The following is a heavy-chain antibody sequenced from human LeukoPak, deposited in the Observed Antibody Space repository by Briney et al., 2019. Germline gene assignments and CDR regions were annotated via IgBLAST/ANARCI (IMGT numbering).Heavy chain of an antibody. CDR3: ARVHTSSYAADL. CDR2: ISSSSSTI. CDR1: GFTFSTYS. D-gene: IGHD3-22*01. Sequence: GGSLRLSCAASGFTFSTYSIDWVRQAPGKGLAWISYISSSSSTIDFADSVKGRFTISRDNARNSVYLQMNSLRAEDTAVYYCARVHTSSYAADLWGQGTLVTVSS. J-gene: IGHJ5*02. V-gene: IGHV3-48*04.